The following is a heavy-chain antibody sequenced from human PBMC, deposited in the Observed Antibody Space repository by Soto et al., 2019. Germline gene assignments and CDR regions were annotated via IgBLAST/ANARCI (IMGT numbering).Heavy chain of an antibody. CDR2: IIPFFGTA. CDR3: ARVVEDMATSPAVWSCDL. J-gene: IGHJ2*01. CDR1: GDTFSSHA. Sequence: QVQLVQSGAEVKKPGSSGKVSCKASGDTFSSHAFGWVRQAPGQGLEWMGGIIPFFGTANYAQKFQGRVAITADESTTTAYMEVSSLRSDDTAVYYCARVVEDMATSPAVWSCDLWGRGTLVTVSS. V-gene: IGHV1-69*01. D-gene: IGHD2-15*01.